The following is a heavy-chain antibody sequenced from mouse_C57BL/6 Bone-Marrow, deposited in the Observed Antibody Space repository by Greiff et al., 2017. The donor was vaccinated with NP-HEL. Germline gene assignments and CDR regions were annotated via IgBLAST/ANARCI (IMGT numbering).Heavy chain of an antibody. J-gene: IGHJ2*01. D-gene: IGHD3-2*02. Sequence: EVQGVESGGGLVQPGGSVKLSCVASGFTFSNYWMNWVRQSPEKGLEWVAQIRLKSDNYATHYAVSVKGRFTISRDESKSSVYLQMNNLRAEDTGIYYGTRGSSGYVGNYWGQGTTLTVSS. CDR3: TRGSSGYVGNY. V-gene: IGHV6-3*01. CDR2: IRLKSDNYAT. CDR1: GFTFSNYW.